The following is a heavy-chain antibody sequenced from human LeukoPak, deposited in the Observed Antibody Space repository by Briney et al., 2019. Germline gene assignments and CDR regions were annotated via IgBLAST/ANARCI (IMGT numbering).Heavy chain of an antibody. J-gene: IGHJ5*02. Sequence: GASVKVSCKASGYIFTRTGINWVRQAPGQGLEWMGWISAYNGNTNYAQKVQGRVTMTTDTSTTTAYMELRSLRSDDTAVYYCARTTARGYFGSYESIWFDPWGQGTLVAVSS. D-gene: IGHD1-26*01. V-gene: IGHV1-18*04. CDR3: ARTTARGYFGSYESIWFDP. CDR2: ISAYNGNT. CDR1: GYIFTRTG.